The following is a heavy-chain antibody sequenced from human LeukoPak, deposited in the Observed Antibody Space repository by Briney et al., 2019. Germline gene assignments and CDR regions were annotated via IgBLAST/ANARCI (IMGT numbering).Heavy chain of an antibody. V-gene: IGHV1-8*01. CDR3: ARLPGYFGAS. CDR1: GYPFTSYD. J-gene: IGHJ5*02. D-gene: IGHD4/OR15-4a*01. Sequence: ASVKVSCKASGYPFTSYDLNWVRQAPGQRREWRGGMNVKSGTADYAPKFQGRVTMTRNTSISTAYMELSSLRPEDTAVYYCARLPGYFGASWGQGTLVTVSS. CDR2: MNVKSGTA.